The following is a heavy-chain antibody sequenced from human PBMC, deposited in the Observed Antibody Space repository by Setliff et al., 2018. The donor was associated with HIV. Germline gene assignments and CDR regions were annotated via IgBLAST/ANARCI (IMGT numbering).Heavy chain of an antibody. J-gene: IGHJ4*02. Sequence: GGSLRLSCAASGFTFSSYAMSWVRQAPGKGLEWIGRSRSISEDYTTYYAASVIGRFSISRQDSENTLFLQMNSLSTEETAVYYCALMLWGVPYWGRGTLVTVSS. CDR1: GFTFSSYA. CDR3: ALMLWGVPY. D-gene: IGHD3-10*01. CDR2: SRSISEDYTT. V-gene: IGHV3-72*01.